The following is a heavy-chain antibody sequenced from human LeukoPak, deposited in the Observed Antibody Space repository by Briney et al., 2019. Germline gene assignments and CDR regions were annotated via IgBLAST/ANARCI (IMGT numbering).Heavy chain of an antibody. Sequence: APVKVSCKASGYTFTSYYMHWVRQAPGQGLEWMGIINPSGGSTSYAQKFQGRVTMTRDTSTSTVYMELSSLRSEDTAVYYCARGVGSSSWPETGDAFDIWGQGTMVTVSS. D-gene: IGHD6-13*01. J-gene: IGHJ3*02. CDR3: ARGVGSSSWPETGDAFDI. CDR1: GYTFTSYY. CDR2: INPSGGST. V-gene: IGHV1-46*01.